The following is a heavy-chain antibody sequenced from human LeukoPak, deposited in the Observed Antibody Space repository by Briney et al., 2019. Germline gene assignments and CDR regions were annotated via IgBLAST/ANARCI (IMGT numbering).Heavy chain of an antibody. J-gene: IGHJ4*02. CDR1: GFTFSSNW. D-gene: IGHD6-19*01. Sequence: PGGSLRLSCAASGFTFSSNWMSWVRQAPGKGLEWVANIKQDGSEKYYVDSVKGRFTISKDNAKNSLYLQMNSLRAEDTAVYYCARRSAVAGTLDYWGQGTLVTVSS. V-gene: IGHV3-7*01. CDR3: ARRSAVAGTLDY. CDR2: IKQDGSEK.